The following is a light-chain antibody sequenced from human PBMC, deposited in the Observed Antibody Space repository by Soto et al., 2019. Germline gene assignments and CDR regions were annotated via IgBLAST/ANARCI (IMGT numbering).Light chain of an antibody. CDR1: SSDVGGYNY. Sequence: QSALTQPASVSGSPGQSITISCTGTSSDVGGYNYVSWYQQHPGKAPKLMIYDVSNRPSGVSNRFSGSTSGNTASLTISGLHAEDEDDYDCSSYTSSSTLLYVFGAGTKLTVL. V-gene: IGLV2-14*01. CDR3: SSYTSSSTLLYV. CDR2: DVS. J-gene: IGLJ1*01.